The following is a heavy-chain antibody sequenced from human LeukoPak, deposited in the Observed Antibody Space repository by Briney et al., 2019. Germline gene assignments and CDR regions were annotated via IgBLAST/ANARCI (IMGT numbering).Heavy chain of an antibody. CDR3: AKGGSYRSQPYFDY. Sequence: GGTLRLSCAGSGFPFSSHGMNWVRQAPGKGLEWVSGISPGGGSTYYADSVKGRFTISRDDLKSTLYLQMNSLRAEDTAVYYSAKGGSYRSQPYFDYWGQGTPVTVSS. V-gene: IGHV3-23*01. J-gene: IGHJ4*02. CDR2: ISPGGGST. D-gene: IGHD3-16*02. CDR1: GFPFSSHG.